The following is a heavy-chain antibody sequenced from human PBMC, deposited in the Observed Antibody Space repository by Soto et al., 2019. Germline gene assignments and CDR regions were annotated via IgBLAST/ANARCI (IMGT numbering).Heavy chain of an antibody. CDR2: ISAYNGNT. D-gene: IGHD4-17*01. V-gene: IGHV1-18*01. CDR3: ARVVRKLSYDYGDYGSPKLSFDP. CDR1: GYTFTSYG. Sequence: QVQLVQSGAEVKKPGASVKVSCKASGYTFTSYGISWVRQAPGQGLEWMGWISAYNGNTNYAQKLQGRVTMTTDTSTSTAYMELRSMRSDDTAVYYCARVVRKLSYDYGDYGSPKLSFDPWGQGTLVTVSS. J-gene: IGHJ5*02.